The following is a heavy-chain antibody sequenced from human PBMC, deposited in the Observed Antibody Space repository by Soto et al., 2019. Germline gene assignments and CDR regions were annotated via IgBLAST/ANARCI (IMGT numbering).Heavy chain of an antibody. Sequence: ASVKVSCKASGYTFTSYDINWVRQATGQGLEWMGWMNPNSGNTGYAQKFQGRVTMTRNTSISTAYMELSSLRSEDTAVYYCAKSICIGTSCYFDFWGQGTLVTVSS. J-gene: IGHJ4*02. CDR2: MNPNSGNT. CDR3: AKSICIGTSCYFDF. V-gene: IGHV1-8*01. D-gene: IGHD2-2*01. CDR1: GYTFTSYD.